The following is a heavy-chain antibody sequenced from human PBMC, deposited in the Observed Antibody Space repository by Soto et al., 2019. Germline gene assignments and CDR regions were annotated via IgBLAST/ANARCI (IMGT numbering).Heavy chain of an antibody. D-gene: IGHD5-12*01. CDR1: GYTFISYG. J-gene: IGHJ3*02. CDR3: ARDQTKWLTDAFDI. Sequence: HVQLVQSGAEVKKPGASLKVSCKASGYTFISYGVSWVRQAPGQGLEWLGWISPYNGNTNYAQKFQGRITMTPDTSTRTVYMDLRSLRTDATAVYYCARDQTKWLTDAFDIWGQGTMVVVAS. CDR2: ISPYNGNT. V-gene: IGHV1-18*01.